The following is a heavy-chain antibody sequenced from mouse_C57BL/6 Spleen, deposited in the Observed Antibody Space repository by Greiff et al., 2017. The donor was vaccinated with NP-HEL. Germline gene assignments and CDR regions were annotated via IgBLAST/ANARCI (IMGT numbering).Heavy chain of an antibody. CDR2: ISSGGDYI. D-gene: IGHD1-1*01. J-gene: IGHJ4*01. Sequence: VQGVESGEGLVKPGGSLKLSCAASGFTFSSYAMSWVRQTPEKRLEWVAYISSGGDYIYYADTVKGRFTISRDNARNTLYLQMSSLKSEDTAMYYCTRDLDYYGSSYYAMDYWGQGTSVTVSS. V-gene: IGHV5-9-1*02. CDR3: TRDLDYYGSSYYAMDY. CDR1: GFTFSSYA.